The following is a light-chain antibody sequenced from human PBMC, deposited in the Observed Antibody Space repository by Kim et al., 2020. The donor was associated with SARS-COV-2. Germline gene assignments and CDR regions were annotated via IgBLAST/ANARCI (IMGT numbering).Light chain of an antibody. V-gene: IGKV3-20*01. CDR3: QQYSTSPPMYT. CDR1: QSVSDRN. CDR2: DAS. J-gene: IGKJ2*01. Sequence: VLTQSPGTLSLSPGERVTLSCRASQSVSDRNLAWFQQTPGQAPRLLIHDASSRATGIPDRFSGSGSGTDFTLTISRLEPEDVAVYYCQQYSTSPPMYTFGQGTKLEI.